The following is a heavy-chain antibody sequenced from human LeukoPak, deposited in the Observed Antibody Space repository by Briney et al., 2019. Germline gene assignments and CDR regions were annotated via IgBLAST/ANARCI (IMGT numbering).Heavy chain of an antibody. D-gene: IGHD3-9*01. CDR1: GGSISSYY. CDR3: ARDPYDYDILTGSYYYYGMDV. Sequence: KTSETLSLTCTVSGGSISSYYWSWIRQPPGKGLEWIGYIYYSGSTNYNPSLKSRVTISVDTSKNQFSLKLSSVTAADTAVYYCARDPYDYDILTGSYYYYGMDVWGQGTTVTVSS. CDR2: IYYSGST. V-gene: IGHV4-59*12. J-gene: IGHJ6*02.